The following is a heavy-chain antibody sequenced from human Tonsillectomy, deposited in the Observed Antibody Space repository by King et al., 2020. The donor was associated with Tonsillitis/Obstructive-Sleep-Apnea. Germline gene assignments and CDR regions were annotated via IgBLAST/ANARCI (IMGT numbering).Heavy chain of an antibody. D-gene: IGHD2-2*01. CDR1: GFTFSDYY. Sequence: VQLVESGGGLVKPGGSLRLSCAASGFTFSDYYMSWIRQAPGKGLEWVSYISSSSSYRNYADSVKGRFTISRDNAKNSLYLQMNSLRAEDTAVYYCAGAVVPAAPWTYWYFDLWGRGTLVTVSS. CDR2: ISSSSSYR. J-gene: IGHJ2*01. CDR3: AGAVVPAAPWTYWYFDL. V-gene: IGHV3-11*05.